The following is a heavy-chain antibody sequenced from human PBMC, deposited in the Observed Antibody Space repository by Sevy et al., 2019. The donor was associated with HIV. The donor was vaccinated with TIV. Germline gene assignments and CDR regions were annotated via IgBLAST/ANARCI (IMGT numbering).Heavy chain of an antibody. CDR3: ARYGGYGPRKYNWFDP. D-gene: IGHD5-12*01. CDR2: IIPIVCTA. Sequence: ASVKVSCKASGGTFSSYAISWVRQAPGQGLEWMGGIIPIVCTANYAQKFQGRVTITAAKSTSTAYMELSSLRSEDTAVYYGARYGGYGPRKYNWFDPWDQGTLVTVSS. J-gene: IGHJ5*02. CDR1: GGTFSSYA. V-gene: IGHV1-69*06.